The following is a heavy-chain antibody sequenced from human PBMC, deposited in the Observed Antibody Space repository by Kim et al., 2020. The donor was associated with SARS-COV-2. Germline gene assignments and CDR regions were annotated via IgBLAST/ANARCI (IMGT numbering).Heavy chain of an antibody. V-gene: IGHV1-46*01. CDR3: ARGGYASGGGN. CDR2: IDPSGGRT. CDR1: GYTFTNYN. Sequence: ASVKVSCKASGYTFTNYNIHWVRQAPGQGLEWMGIIDPSGGRTTYAPNFQGGVTVTRDTSTSTVYMEMGSLRSEDTAVYYCARGGYASGGGNWGQGTLVTVSS. D-gene: IGHD3-10*01. J-gene: IGHJ4*02.